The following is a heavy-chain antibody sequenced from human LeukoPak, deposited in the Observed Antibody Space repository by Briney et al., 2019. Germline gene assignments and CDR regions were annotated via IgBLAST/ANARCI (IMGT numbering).Heavy chain of an antibody. V-gene: IGHV3-30*03. J-gene: IGHJ4*02. D-gene: IGHD3-22*01. CDR3: ARGFYDSSGYYFFDY. CDR2: ISYDGSNK. CDR1: GFTFSSYG. Sequence: GGSLRLSCAASGFTFSSYGMHWVRQAPGKGLEWVAVISYDGSNKYYADSVKGRFTISRDNSKNTLYLQMNSLRAEDTAVYYCARGFYDSSGYYFFDYWGQGTLVTVSS.